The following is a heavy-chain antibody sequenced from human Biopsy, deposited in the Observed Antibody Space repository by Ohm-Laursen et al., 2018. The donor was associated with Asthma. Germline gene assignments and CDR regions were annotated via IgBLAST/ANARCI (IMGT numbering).Heavy chain of an antibody. CDR3: ARMISYYHEMRAPFFDY. CDR1: GYTVTRYA. V-gene: IGHV7-4-1*02. Sequence: PSVTASCKASGYTVTRYAINWVRQAPGQGLEWMGWINTNTGNPTYAQGFTGRFVFSLDTSVNTAHLQISSLKAEDTAVYYCARMISYYHEMRAPFFDYWGQGTLVTVSS. J-gene: IGHJ4*02. CDR2: INTNTGNP. D-gene: IGHD3-22*01.